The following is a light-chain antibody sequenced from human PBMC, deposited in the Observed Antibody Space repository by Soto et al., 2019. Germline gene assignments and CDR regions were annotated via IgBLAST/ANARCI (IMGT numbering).Light chain of an antibody. CDR2: END. V-gene: IGLV1-51*01. CDR3: ATWDSTLTAGV. CDR1: SSKIGNDY. J-gene: IGLJ3*02. Sequence: QSVLTQPPSVSAAPGQKVTISCSGGSSKIGNDYVAWYLQLPGAAPKLLIYENDKRPSGILDRFSGSKSGKSATLGITGLQTGAEADYYCATWDSTLTAGVFGGGTKLTVL.